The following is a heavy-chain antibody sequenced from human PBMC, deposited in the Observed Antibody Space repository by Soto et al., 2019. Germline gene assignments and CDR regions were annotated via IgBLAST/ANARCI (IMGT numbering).Heavy chain of an antibody. D-gene: IGHD5-18*01. CDR2: INHSGST. V-gene: IGHV4-34*01. Sequence: SETLSLTCAVYGGSFSGYYWSWIRQPPGKGLEWIGEINHSGSTNYNPSLKSRVTISVDTSKNQFSLKLSSVTAADTAVYYCARGDRKRGFSYGQRYYFDYWGQGTLVTVSS. CDR1: GGSFSGYY. J-gene: IGHJ4*02. CDR3: ARGDRKRGFSYGQRYYFDY.